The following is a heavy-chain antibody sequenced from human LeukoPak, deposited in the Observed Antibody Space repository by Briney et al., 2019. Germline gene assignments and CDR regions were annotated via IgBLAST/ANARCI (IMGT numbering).Heavy chain of an antibody. V-gene: IGHV3-30-3*02. Sequence: GRSLRLSCAASGFTFSSYAMHWVRQAPGKGLEWVAVMSFDGTHIYYADSVKGRFTISRDNSKNTLYLQMDSLRAEDTAVYYCAKRGFDWLLNYWGQGTLVTVSS. CDR3: AKRGFDWLLNY. J-gene: IGHJ4*02. D-gene: IGHD3-9*01. CDR2: MSFDGTHI. CDR1: GFTFSSYA.